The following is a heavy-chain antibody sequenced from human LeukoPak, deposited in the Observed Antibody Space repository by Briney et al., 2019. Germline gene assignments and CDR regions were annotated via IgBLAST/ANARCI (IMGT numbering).Heavy chain of an antibody. Sequence: GGSLRLSCAASGFTFSSYEMNWVRQAPGKWLEWVSYISSSGSTIYYADSVKGRFTISRDNAKNSLYLQMNSLRAEDTAVYYCAELGITMIGGVWGKGTTVTISS. D-gene: IGHD3-10*02. V-gene: IGHV3-48*03. CDR2: ISSSGSTI. J-gene: IGHJ6*04. CDR1: GFTFSSYE. CDR3: AELGITMIGGV.